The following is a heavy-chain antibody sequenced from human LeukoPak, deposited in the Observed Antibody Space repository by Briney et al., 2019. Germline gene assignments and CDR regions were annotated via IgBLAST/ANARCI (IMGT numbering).Heavy chain of an antibody. D-gene: IGHD3-16*01. CDR1: GFTFSDYI. CDR2: IRRGTNSYST. Sequence: PGRSLRLSCAASGFTFSDYISDWVRQAPGKGLEWVGRIRRGTNSYSTEYAASVKGRFIISRDDSRNSLYLHMNSLKSEDTAVYYCTRDGGDAGNSAFDIWGQGTMVTVSS. J-gene: IGHJ3*02. V-gene: IGHV3-72*01. CDR3: TRDGGDAGNSAFDI.